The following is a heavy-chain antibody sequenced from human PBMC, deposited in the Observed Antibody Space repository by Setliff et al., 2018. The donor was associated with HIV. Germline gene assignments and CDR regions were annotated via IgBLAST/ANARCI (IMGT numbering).Heavy chain of an antibody. Sequence: PSETLSLTCAVSGYSLSSGYFWGWIRQPPGKGLEWIGSIYHSGSTYYNPSLKSRFTISVDTSKNQFSLKLSSVTAADTAVYYCASTSRRLGDSSGNEGAFDIWGQGTMVTVSS. V-gene: IGHV4-38-2*01. CDR3: ASTSRRLGDSSGNEGAFDI. CDR1: GYSLSSGYF. D-gene: IGHD3-22*01. CDR2: IYHSGST. J-gene: IGHJ3*02.